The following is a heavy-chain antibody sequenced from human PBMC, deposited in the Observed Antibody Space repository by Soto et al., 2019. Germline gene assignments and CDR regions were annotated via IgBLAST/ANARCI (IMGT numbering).Heavy chain of an antibody. CDR1: GGTFSSYA. D-gene: IGHD2-2*01. CDR3: ARGVDCSSTSCYLRYYYYGMDV. J-gene: IGHJ6*02. V-gene: IGHV1-69*13. Sequence: GASVKVSCKASGGTFSSYAISWVRQAPGQGLEWMGGIIPIFGTANYAQKFQGRVTITADESTSTAYMELSSLRSEDTAVYYCARGVDCSSTSCYLRYYYYGMDVWGQGTTVTVSS. CDR2: IIPIFGTA.